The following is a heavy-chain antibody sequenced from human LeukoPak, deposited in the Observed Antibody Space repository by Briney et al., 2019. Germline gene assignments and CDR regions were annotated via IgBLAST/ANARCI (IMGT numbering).Heavy chain of an antibody. D-gene: IGHD3-16*02. J-gene: IGHJ4*02. CDR1: GFTFNSYA. Sequence: GGSLRLSCAASGFTFNSYAMSWVRQAPGKGLEWVSAISGSGGSTYYADSVKGRFTISRDSSKNTLYLQMTILRAEDTAVYYYAKGLPGGVIAGHDYWGQGTLVTVSS. V-gene: IGHV3-23*01. CDR3: AKGLPGGVIAGHDY. CDR2: ISGSGGST.